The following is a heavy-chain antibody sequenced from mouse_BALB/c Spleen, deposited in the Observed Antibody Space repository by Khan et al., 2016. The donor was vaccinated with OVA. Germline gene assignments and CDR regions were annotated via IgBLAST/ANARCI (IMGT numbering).Heavy chain of an antibody. CDR3: ARSRLWFAY. J-gene: IGHJ3*01. Sequence: VELVESGAELMKPGASVKISCKATGYTFSSYWIEWVKQRPGHGLEWIGEILPGSGSTNYNEKFKGKATFTADTSSNTAYMQLSSLTSEDSAVDYCARSRLWFAYWGQGTLVTVSA. CDR1: GYTFSSYW. CDR2: ILPGSGST. V-gene: IGHV1-9*01.